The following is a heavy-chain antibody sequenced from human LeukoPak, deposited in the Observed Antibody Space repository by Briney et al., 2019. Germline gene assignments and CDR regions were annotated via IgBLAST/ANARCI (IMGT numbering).Heavy chain of an antibody. V-gene: IGHV4-59*02. Sequence: SETLSLTCTVSGGSVSSYYWSWIRQPPGKGLEWIGYIYYSGSTNYNPSLKSRVTISVDTSKNQFSLKLSSVTAADTAAYYCVREGGYENWLDPWGQGTLVTVSS. CDR3: VREGGYENWLDP. D-gene: IGHD5-12*01. CDR2: IYYSGST. J-gene: IGHJ5*02. CDR1: GGSVSSYY.